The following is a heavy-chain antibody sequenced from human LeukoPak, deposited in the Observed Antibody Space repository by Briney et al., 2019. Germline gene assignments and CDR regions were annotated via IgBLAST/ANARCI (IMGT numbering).Heavy chain of an antibody. CDR3: GRDIPSGFYTPDY. V-gene: IGHV3-7*01. CDR1: GFTFSDYW. D-gene: IGHD5-12*01. CDR2: IETDGDEK. J-gene: IGHJ4*02. Sequence: VSLRLSCVASGFTFSDYWMSWVRQAPGMGLEWVANIETDGDEKNYVDSVKGRFTISRDNARNSLYLQMNSLRDEDTAVYYCGRDIPSGFYTPDYWGRGTLVTVSS.